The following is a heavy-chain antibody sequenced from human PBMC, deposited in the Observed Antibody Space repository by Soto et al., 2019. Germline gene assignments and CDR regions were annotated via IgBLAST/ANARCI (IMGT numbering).Heavy chain of an antibody. J-gene: IGHJ4*02. CDR1: GFSFEIYW. CDR2: ISPDGSGE. Sequence: GGSLRLSCAASGFSFEIYWMGWVRQAPGKGLEWVANISPDGSGEYYLDSVKGRFTISRDNAKNSVYLQMNSLVGDDTAVYYCARENWSFDYWAQGTPVTVSS. V-gene: IGHV3-7*01. CDR3: ARENWSFDY.